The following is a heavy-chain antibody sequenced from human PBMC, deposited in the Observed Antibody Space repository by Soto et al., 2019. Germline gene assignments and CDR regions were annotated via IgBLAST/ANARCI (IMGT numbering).Heavy chain of an antibody. CDR2: IIPISGTA. D-gene: IGHD2-15*01. J-gene: IGHJ6*02. V-gene: IGHV1-69*01. Sequence: QVQLVQSGAEVKKPGSSVKVSCKASGGTFRSYAISWVRQAPGQGLEWMGGIIPISGTANYAQKFQGRVTIPADESRSTAYMELSSLRPEDTAVYYCAGNIVVVVVAKAGDYYYYGMDVWGQGTTVTVSS. CDR3: AGNIVVVVVAKAGDYYYYGMDV. CDR1: GGTFRSYA.